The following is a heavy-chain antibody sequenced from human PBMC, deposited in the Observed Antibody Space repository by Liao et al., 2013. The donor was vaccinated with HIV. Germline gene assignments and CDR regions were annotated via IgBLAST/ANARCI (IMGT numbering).Heavy chain of an antibody. CDR1: GGSFSGYY. CDR2: INHSGST. CDR3: ARGRSLEYSSSYYFDY. D-gene: IGHD6-6*01. Sequence: QVQLQQWGAGLLKPSETLSLTCAVYGGSFSGYYWSWIRQPPGKGLEWIGEINHSGSTNYNPSLKSRVTISVDTSKNQFSLKLSSVTAADTAVYYCARGRSLEYSSSYYFDYWGQGTLVTVSS. V-gene: IGHV4-34*01. J-gene: IGHJ4*02.